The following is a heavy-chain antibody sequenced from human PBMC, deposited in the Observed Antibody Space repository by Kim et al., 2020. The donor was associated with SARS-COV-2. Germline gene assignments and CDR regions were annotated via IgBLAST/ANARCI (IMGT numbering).Heavy chain of an antibody. D-gene: IGHD4-4*01. V-gene: IGHV3-9*01. CDR2: ISWNSGSI. J-gene: IGHJ4*02. Sequence: GGSLRLSCAASGFTFDDYAMHWVRQAPGKGLEWVSGISWNSGSIGYADSVKGRFTISRDNAKNSLYLQMNSLRAEDTALYYCAKDMHPLTTTHFDYWGQGTLVTVSS. CDR1: GFTFDDYA. CDR3: AKDMHPLTTTHFDY.